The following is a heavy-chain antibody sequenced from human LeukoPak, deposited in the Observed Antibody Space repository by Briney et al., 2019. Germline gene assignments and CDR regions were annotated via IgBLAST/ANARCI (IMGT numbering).Heavy chain of an antibody. CDR3: ARLPPYYCSGGSCYLADY. V-gene: IGHV5-51*01. J-gene: IGHJ4*02. CDR2: IYPGDSDT. CDR1: GYRFTSYW. Sequence: GESLKISCKGSGYRFTSYWIGWVRQMPGKGLEWMGIIYPGDSDTRYSPSFQGQVTISADKSISTAYLQWSSLKASDTAMYYCARLPPYYCSGGSCYLADYWGQGTLVTVPS. D-gene: IGHD2-15*01.